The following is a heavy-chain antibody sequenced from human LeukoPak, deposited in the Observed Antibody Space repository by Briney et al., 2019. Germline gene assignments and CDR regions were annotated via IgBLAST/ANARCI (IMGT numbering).Heavy chain of an antibody. D-gene: IGHD3-3*01. Sequence: PTGGSLRLSCAASGFTFSSYAVSWVRQAPGKGLEWVSAISGSGGSTYYADSVKGRFTISRDNSKNTLYLQMNSLRAEDTAVYYCARGGGAGLRFRNYYYYMDVWGKGTTVTVSS. J-gene: IGHJ6*03. CDR3: ARGGGAGLRFRNYYYYMDV. CDR1: GFTFSSYA. CDR2: ISGSGGST. V-gene: IGHV3-23*01.